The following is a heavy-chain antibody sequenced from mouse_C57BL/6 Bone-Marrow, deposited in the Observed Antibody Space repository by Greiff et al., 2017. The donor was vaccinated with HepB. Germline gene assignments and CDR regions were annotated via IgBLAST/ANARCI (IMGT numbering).Heavy chain of an antibody. J-gene: IGHJ2*01. V-gene: IGHV3-6*01. D-gene: IGHD1-1*01. CDR2: ISYDGSN. CDR1: GYSITSGYY. Sequence: EVQLQESGPGLVKPSQSLSLTCSVTGYSITSGYYWNWIRQFPGNKLEWMGYISYDGSNNYNPSLKNRISITRDPSKNQFFLKLNSVTTEDTATYYCARDEDYYGSRGGDYFDYWGQGTTLTVSS. CDR3: ARDEDYYGSRGGDYFDY.